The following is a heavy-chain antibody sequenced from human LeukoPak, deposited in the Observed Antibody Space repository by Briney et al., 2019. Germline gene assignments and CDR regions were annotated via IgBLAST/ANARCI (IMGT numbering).Heavy chain of an antibody. CDR3: ARNPLPDTSSYYYYGMDV. V-gene: IGHV1-69*06. Sequence: SVKVSCKASGGTFSSYAISWVRQAPGQGLEWMGGIIPIFGTANYAQKFQGRVTITADKSTSTAYMELSSLRSEDTAVYYCARNPLPDTSSYYYYGMDVWGQGTTVTVSS. J-gene: IGHJ6*02. CDR1: GGTFSSYA. CDR2: IIPIFGTA. D-gene: IGHD2-2*02.